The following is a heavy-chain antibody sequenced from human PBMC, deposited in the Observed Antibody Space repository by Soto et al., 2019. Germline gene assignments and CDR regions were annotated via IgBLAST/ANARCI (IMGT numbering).Heavy chain of an antibody. CDR3: ARYWNYYGSGSYYYNWFDP. Sequence: ASVKVSCKASGGTFSSYAINWVRQAPGQGLEWMGGIIPIFGTANYAQKFQGRVTITADKSTSTAYMELSSLRSEDTAVYYCARYWNYYGSGSYYYNWFDPWGQGTLVTVSS. D-gene: IGHD3-10*01. J-gene: IGHJ5*02. V-gene: IGHV1-69*06. CDR1: GGTFSSYA. CDR2: IIPIFGTA.